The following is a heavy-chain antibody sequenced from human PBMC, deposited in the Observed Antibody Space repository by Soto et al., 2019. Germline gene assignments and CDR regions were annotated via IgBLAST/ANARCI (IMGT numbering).Heavy chain of an antibody. CDR3: ASLLRLRFSYYMDV. Sequence: QVQLVESGGGVVQPGRSLRLSCAASRFTFSSYGMHWVRQAPGKGLEWVAVIWYDGSNKYYADSVKGRFTISRDNSKTTLYLQMNSLRAEDTAVYYCASLLRLRFSYYMDVWGKGTTVTVSS. J-gene: IGHJ6*03. V-gene: IGHV3-33*01. CDR2: IWYDGSNK. D-gene: IGHD5-12*01. CDR1: RFTFSSYG.